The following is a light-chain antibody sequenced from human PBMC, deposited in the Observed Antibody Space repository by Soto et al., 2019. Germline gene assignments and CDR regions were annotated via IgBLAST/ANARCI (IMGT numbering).Light chain of an antibody. CDR2: NDR. Sequence: SYELTQPPSVSVAPGQTAXITCGRENIGSESXTWYQQKPGXXXXLVVXNDRDRPSGIPERFSGSKSGNTATLTIGRVEAXDEADYYCQVWDSSXXXXVXFGXGTKLTVL. J-gene: IGLJ2*01. CDR3: QVWDSSXXXXVX. V-gene: IGLV3-21*02. CDR1: NIGSES.